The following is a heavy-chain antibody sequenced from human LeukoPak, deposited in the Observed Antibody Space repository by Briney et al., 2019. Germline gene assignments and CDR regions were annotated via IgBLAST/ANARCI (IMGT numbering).Heavy chain of an antibody. CDR1: GFTFSDYY. D-gene: IGHD3-22*01. J-gene: IGHJ4*02. CDR2: ISSSGSTI. CDR3: AKDLYYYDSSGYYYGYYFDY. Sequence: PGGSLRLSCAASGFTFSDYYMSWIRQAPGKGLEWVSYISSSGSTIYYADSVKGRFTISRDNAKNSLYLQMNSLRAEDTAVYYCAKDLYYYDSSGYYYGYYFDYWGQGTLVTVSS. V-gene: IGHV3-11*01.